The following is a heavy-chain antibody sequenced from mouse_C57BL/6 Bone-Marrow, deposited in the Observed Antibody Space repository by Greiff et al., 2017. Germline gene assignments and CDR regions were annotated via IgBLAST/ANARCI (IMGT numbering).Heavy chain of an antibody. Sequence: VQLVESGPGLVQPSQSLSITCTVSGFSLTSYGVHWVRQSPGKGLEWLGVIWSGGSTDYNAAFISRLSISKDNSKSQVFFKMNSLQADDTAIYYCAETGYYSPWFAYWGQGTLVTVSA. J-gene: IGHJ3*01. CDR1: GFSLTSYG. CDR2: IWSGGST. V-gene: IGHV2-2*01. D-gene: IGHD2-12*01. CDR3: AETGYYSPWFAY.